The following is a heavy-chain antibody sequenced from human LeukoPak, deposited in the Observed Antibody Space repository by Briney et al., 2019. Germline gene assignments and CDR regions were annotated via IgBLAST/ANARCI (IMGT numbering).Heavy chain of an antibody. CDR1: GFIFSDYY. V-gene: IGHV3-11*05. D-gene: IGHD2-21*02. CDR2: ISSSNSYT. Sequence: GGSLRLSCAASGFIFSDYYMSWIRQAPGKGLEWVSYISSSNSYTNYADSVKGRFTISRDNAKKSLYLEMNSLRSEDTAVYYCARAQAYCGGDCHFQPWGQGTLVTVSS. J-gene: IGHJ1*01. CDR3: ARAQAYCGGDCHFQP.